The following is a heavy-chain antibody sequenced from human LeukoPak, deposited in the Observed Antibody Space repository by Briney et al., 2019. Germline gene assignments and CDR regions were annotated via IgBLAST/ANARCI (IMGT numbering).Heavy chain of an antibody. D-gene: IGHD3-10*01. CDR3: ARVSGSYGCGSYFHNWFDP. CDR1: GGSVSSGSYY. CDR2: IYYSGST. J-gene: IGHJ5*02. V-gene: IGHV4-61*01. Sequence: SETRTLTCTVSGGSVSSGSYYWSWIRQPPGKGLEWIGYIYYSGSTKYNPSLKSRVTISEDTSKNQFSLMLTSVTAADTAVYYCARVSGSYGCGSYFHNWFDPWGQGTLVTVSS.